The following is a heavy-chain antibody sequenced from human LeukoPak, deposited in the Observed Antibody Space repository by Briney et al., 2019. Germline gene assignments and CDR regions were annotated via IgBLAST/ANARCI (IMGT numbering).Heavy chain of an antibody. J-gene: IGHJ4*02. CDR2: INHSGST. CDR3: ARRRRKWFGELSSHFDY. V-gene: IGHV4-34*01. CDR1: GGSFSGYY. Sequence: SEALSLTCAVYGGSFSGYYWSWVRQPPGKGLEWIGEINHSGSTNYNPSLKSRVTISVDTSKNQFSLKLSSVTAADTAVYYCARRRRKWFGELSSHFDYWGQGTLVTVSS. D-gene: IGHD3-10*01.